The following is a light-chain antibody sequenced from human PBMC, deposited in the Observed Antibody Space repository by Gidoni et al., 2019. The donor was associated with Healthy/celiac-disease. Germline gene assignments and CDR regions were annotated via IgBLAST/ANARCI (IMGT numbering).Light chain of an antibody. CDR1: QNVSSY. Sequence: EIVLTQSPATLSLSPGERATLSCRASQNVSSYLAWYQQKPGQAPRLLIYDASNRATGIPARFSGSGSGKDFTVTISRLEPEDFAVYYCQQRSNWPVTFGQGTKVEIK. CDR3: QQRSNWPVT. J-gene: IGKJ1*01. CDR2: DAS. V-gene: IGKV3-11*01.